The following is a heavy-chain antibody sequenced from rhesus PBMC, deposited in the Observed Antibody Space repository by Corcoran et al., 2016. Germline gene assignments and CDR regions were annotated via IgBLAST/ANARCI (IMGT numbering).Heavy chain of an antibody. D-gene: IGHD3-3*01. J-gene: IGHJ4*01. Sequence: QLQLQESGPGLVKPSETLSVPCAVSGVSISISYWRCIRQAPGKGLEWIGYIDGRGSSTNYNPSLKSRVTLSVDTSKNQFSLKLSSVTAADTAVYYCARGYYNFWSGYYQYYFDYWGQGVLVTVSS. CDR1: GVSISISY. CDR3: ARGYYNFWSGYYQYYFDY. CDR2: IDGRGSST. V-gene: IGHV4-169*01.